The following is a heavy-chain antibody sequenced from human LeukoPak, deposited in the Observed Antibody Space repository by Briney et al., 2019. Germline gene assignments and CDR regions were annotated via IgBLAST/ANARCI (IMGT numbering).Heavy chain of an antibody. CDR1: GFTFDDYG. CDR2: INWNGGST. D-gene: IGHD6-19*01. CDR3: AKDRGSGWYVAPFDY. V-gene: IGHV3-20*04. J-gene: IGHJ4*02. Sequence: GGSLRLSCAASGFTFDDYGMSWVRQAPGKGLEWVSGINWNGGSTGYADSVKGRFTISRDNAKNSLYLQMNSLRAEDTALYYCAKDRGSGWYVAPFDYWGQGTLVTVSS.